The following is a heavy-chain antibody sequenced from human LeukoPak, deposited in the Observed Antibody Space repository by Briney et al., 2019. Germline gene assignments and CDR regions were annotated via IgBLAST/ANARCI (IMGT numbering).Heavy chain of an antibody. CDR2: INPNSGGT. J-gene: IGHJ4*02. Sequence: ASVKVSCKASVYTFTGYYMHWVRQAPGQGVEWMGWINPNSGGTNYAQKFQGRVTMTRDTSISTAYMELSRLRSDETAVYYCARDSSPSSGYYIDYWGQGTLVTVSS. D-gene: IGHD5-12*01. CDR1: VYTFTGYY. CDR3: ARDSSPSSGYYIDY. V-gene: IGHV1-2*02.